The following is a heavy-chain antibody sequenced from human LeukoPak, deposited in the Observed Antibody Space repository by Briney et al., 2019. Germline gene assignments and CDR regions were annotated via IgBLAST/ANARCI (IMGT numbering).Heavy chain of an antibody. Sequence: ASVKVSCKASGYTFTSYDINWVRQATGQGLEWMGWMNPNSGNTGYAQKFQGRVTMTRNTSISTAYMELSSLRSEDTAVYYCAREHCSSTSCYTGRHEPYYYYAMDVWGQGTTVTVSS. D-gene: IGHD2-2*02. CDR3: AREHCSSTSCYTGRHEPYYYYAMDV. CDR1: GYTFTSYD. CDR2: MNPNSGNT. V-gene: IGHV1-8*01. J-gene: IGHJ6*02.